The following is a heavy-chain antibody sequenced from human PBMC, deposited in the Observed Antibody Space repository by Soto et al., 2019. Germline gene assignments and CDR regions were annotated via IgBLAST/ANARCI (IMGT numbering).Heavy chain of an antibody. J-gene: IGHJ4*02. CDR1: GYTFTGYF. D-gene: IGHD3-22*01. CDR2: INPNNGDT. V-gene: IGHV1-2*02. Sequence: QVQLVQSGAEVKKPGASVRVSCQASGYTFTGYFMHWVRQAPGQGLEWMGWINPNNGDTNYAQKFQGRVTMTRDMSISTANMELRRLTSDDTAIYYCARVRTYYYSSGSLDYWGQGTLVTVSS. CDR3: ARVRTYYYSSGSLDY.